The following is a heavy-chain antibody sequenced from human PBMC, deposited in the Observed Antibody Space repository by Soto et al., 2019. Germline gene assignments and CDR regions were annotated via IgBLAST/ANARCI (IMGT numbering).Heavy chain of an antibody. CDR3: ARRCSSTRCLEL. CDR2: ISGYNGNT. J-gene: IGHJ2*01. V-gene: IGHV1-18*01. D-gene: IGHD2-2*01. CDR1: GYTFTSYG. Sequence: QVQLVQSGAEVKKPGASVKVSCKASGYTFTSYGICWVRQAPGQGLEWMGWISGYNGNTNYAQNLQGRVTMTTDTATSTVYMELRSLRSDGTGVYFCARRCSSTRCLELWGRGNLVIVSS.